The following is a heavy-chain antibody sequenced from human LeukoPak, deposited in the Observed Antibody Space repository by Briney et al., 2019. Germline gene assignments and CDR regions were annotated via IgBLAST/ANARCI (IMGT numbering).Heavy chain of an antibody. CDR1: GGSFSGYY. J-gene: IGHJ5*02. CDR3: ARGGWLLWFGELSGWFDP. CDR2: INHSGST. V-gene: IGHV4-34*01. Sequence: PSETLSLTCAVYGGSFSGYYRSWIRQPPGKGLEWIGEINHSGSTNYNPSLKSRVTISVDTSKNQFSLKLSSVTAADTAVYYCARGGWLLWFGELSGWFDPWGQGTLVTVSS. D-gene: IGHD3-10*01.